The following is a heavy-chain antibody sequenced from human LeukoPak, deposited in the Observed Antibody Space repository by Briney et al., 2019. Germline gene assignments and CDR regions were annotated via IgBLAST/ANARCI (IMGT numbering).Heavy chain of an antibody. Sequence: ASVKVSCKASGYTFTSYDINWVRQATGQGLEWMGWMNPNSGNTGYAQKSQGRVTITRNTSISTAYMELSSLRPEDTAVYYCARGVSSGVAYYYYYYYMDVWGKGTTVTVSS. V-gene: IGHV1-8*03. CDR1: GYTFTSYD. CDR2: MNPNSGNT. J-gene: IGHJ6*03. CDR3: ARGVSSGVAYYYYYYYMDV. D-gene: IGHD6-6*01.